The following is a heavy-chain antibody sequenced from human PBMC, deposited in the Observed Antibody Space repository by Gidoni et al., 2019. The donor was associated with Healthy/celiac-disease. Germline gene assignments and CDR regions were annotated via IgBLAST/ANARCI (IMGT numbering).Heavy chain of an antibody. Sequence: QVQLQASGPGRVKPSQTLSLTCTVSGRSISSGSDYWSRIRQPAGKGLEWIGRIYTSGSTNYNPSLKSRVTISVDTSKNQFSLKLSSVTAADTAVYYCARGADYYDSSGYYYGYASLDYWGQGTLVTVSS. D-gene: IGHD3-22*01. CDR1: GRSISSGSDY. J-gene: IGHJ4*02. CDR2: IYTSGST. V-gene: IGHV4-61*02. CDR3: ARGADYYDSSGYYYGYASLDY.